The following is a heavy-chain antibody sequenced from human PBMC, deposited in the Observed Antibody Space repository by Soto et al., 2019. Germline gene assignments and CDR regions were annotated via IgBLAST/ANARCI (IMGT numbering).Heavy chain of an antibody. CDR3: ARIWTTTDYYYHMDV. Sequence: LSLTCAVYGGSFSGYYWSWIRQPPGKGLEWIGEINHSGSTNYNPSLKSRVTISVDTSKNQFSLKLSSVTAADTAVYYCARIWTTTDYYYHMDVWGQGTSVTVSS. CDR1: GGSFSGYY. J-gene: IGHJ6*02. V-gene: IGHV4-34*01. D-gene: IGHD4-4*01. CDR2: INHSGST.